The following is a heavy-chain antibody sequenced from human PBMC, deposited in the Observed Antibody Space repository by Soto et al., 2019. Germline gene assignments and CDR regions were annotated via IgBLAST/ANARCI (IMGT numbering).Heavy chain of an antibody. CDR3: ARSSGWYALDI. D-gene: IGHD6-19*01. J-gene: IGHJ3*02. CDR1: RYIFTTYT. CDR2: IEAGDGNT. V-gene: IGHV1-3*01. Sequence: QVQLVQSGAEVKKPGASVKISCKASRYIFTTYTIHWVRQAPGQRLEWMGWIEAGDGNTRYSQRFQDRVTITRDASARTAYMELSSLRSEDTAVYYCARSSGWYALDIWGQGTMVIVSS.